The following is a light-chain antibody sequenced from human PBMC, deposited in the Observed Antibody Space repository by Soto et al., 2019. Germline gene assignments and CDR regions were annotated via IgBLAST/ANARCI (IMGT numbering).Light chain of an antibody. J-gene: IGLJ2*01. CDR3: EAWDDSLSSLV. V-gene: IGLV1-47*02. CDR2: SNS. CDR1: SSNIGSNY. Sequence: QSVLTQPPSASGTPGQRVTISCSGSSSNIGSNYLYWYQQLPGTVPQLLIYSNSERTAGVPARFSASKSGTSASLAISGLRSEDEADYYCEAWDDSLSSLVFGGGTKLTVL.